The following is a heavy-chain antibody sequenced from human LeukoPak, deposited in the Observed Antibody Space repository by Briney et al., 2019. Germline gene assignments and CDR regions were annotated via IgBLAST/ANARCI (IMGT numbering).Heavy chain of an antibody. CDR1: GGTFSSYA. V-gene: IGHV1-69*06. Sequence: GASVKVSCKASGGTFSSYAISWVRQAPGQGLEWMGGIIPIFGTANYAQKFQGRVTITADKSTSTAYMELSSLRSEDTAVYYCASCYSGSYFYYYYMDVWGKGTTVTVSS. J-gene: IGHJ6*03. D-gene: IGHD1-26*01. CDR3: ASCYSGSYFYYYYMDV. CDR2: IIPIFGTA.